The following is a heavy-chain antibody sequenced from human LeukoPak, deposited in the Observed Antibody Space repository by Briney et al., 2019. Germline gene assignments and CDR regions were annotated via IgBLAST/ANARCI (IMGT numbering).Heavy chain of an antibody. J-gene: IGHJ4*02. CDR2: ISSSSGSI. D-gene: IGHD3-22*01. CDR3: ARVFSSGYPYFDY. V-gene: IGHV3-48*02. CDR1: GFTFSRYS. Sequence: GGSLRLSCAASGFTFSRYSINWVRQAPGKGLEWVSYISSSSGSIYYADSVKGRFTISRNNAKNSLYLQMNSLRDEDTAVYYCARVFSSGYPYFDYWGQGALVTVSS.